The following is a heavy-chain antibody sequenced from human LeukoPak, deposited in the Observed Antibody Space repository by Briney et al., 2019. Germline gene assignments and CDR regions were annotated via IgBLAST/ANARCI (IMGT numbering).Heavy chain of an antibody. CDR1: GYIFTDYF. J-gene: IGHJ4*02. CDR2: INPNDGGT. Sequence: ASVKVSCKASGYIFTDYFLHWVRRAPGQGLEWMGWINPNDGGTNYAQKFQGRVTMTRDTSINTAYMELSRLRSDDTAVYYCARDDYGDLQYFEDWGQGTLVTVSS. V-gene: IGHV1-2*02. CDR3: ARDDYGDLQYFED. D-gene: IGHD4-17*01.